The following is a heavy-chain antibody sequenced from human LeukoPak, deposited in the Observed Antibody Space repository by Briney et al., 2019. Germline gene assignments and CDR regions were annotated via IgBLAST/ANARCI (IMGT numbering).Heavy chain of an antibody. Sequence: GGSLRLSCAASGFTFSDYAMHWVRQAPGKGLEYVSAISDNGRSTYYADSVKGRFTISRDNSKNTLYLQMDSLRPEDMPVYYRATDPRTGYSVSEGPGDYWGQGTLVTVSS. CDR3: ATDPRTGYSVSEGPGDY. J-gene: IGHJ4*02. V-gene: IGHV3-64*02. D-gene: IGHD5/OR15-5a*01. CDR2: ISDNGRST. CDR1: GFTFSDYA.